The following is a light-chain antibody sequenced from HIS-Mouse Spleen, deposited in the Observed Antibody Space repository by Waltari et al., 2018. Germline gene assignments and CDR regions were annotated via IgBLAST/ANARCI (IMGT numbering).Light chain of an antibody. CDR2: DVS. CDR3: SSYTSSSFNVV. V-gene: IGLV2-14*03. Sequence: QSALTQPASVSGSPGQSITIPCTGHSSAVGGYNYVSWYQKHPGKAPKLMIYDVSNRPSGVSNRFSGSKSGNTASLTISGLQAEDEADYYCSSYTSSSFNVVFGGGTKLTVL. CDR1: SSAVGGYNY. J-gene: IGLJ2*01.